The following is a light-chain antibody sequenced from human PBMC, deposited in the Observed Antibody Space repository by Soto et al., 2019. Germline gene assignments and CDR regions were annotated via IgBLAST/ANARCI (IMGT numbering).Light chain of an antibody. CDR2: EDI. Sequence: QSALTQPASVSGSPGQSITISCTGTSSDVGSYNLVSWYQQHPGKAPKLMIYEDIEQPSGVSHRFSGSKSGNTASLTISGLQTEDEADYYCCSYAGGTSVVFGGGTKLTVL. J-gene: IGLJ2*01. V-gene: IGLV2-23*01. CDR3: CSYAGGTSVV. CDR1: SSDVGSYNL.